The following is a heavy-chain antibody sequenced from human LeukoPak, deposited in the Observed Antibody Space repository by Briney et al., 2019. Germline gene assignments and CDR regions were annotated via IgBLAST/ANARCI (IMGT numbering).Heavy chain of an antibody. CDR1: GFTFSSYW. CDR3: ARDMITIFGVVIYSGDAFDI. Sequence: GGSLRLSCAASGFTFSSYWISWVRQAPGKGLEWVANIKQDGSEKYYVDSVKGRFTISRDNAKNSLYLQMNSLRAEDTAVYYCARDMITIFGVVIYSGDAFDIWGQGTMVTVPS. D-gene: IGHD3-3*01. J-gene: IGHJ3*02. V-gene: IGHV3-7*01. CDR2: IKQDGSEK.